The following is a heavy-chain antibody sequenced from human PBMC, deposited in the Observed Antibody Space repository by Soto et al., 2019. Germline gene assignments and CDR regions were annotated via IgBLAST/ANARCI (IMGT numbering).Heavy chain of an antibody. CDR1: VGTFSSYT. J-gene: IGHJ6*02. CDR3: ARERGYSGYDANYYYSGMDV. CDR2: IIPILGIA. V-gene: IGHV1-69*08. D-gene: IGHD5-12*01. Sequence: QVQLVQSGAEVKKPGSSVKVSCKASVGTFSSYTISWVRQAPGQGLEWMGRIIPILGIANYAQKFQGRVTITADKSTSTAYMELRSLRSEDTAVYYCARERGYSGYDANYYYSGMDVWGQGTTVTVSS.